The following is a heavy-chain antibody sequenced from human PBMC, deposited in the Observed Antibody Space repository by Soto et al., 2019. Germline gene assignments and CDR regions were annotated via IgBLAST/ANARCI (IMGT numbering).Heavy chain of an antibody. CDR2: IYSGGST. Sequence: GGSLRLSCAASGFTVSSNYMSWVRQAPGKGLEWVSVIYSGGSTYYADSVKGRFTISRDNSKNTLYLQMNSLRAEDTAVYYCARQWGCGGSCVYYYYYMDVWGKGTTVTVSS. J-gene: IGHJ6*03. D-gene: IGHD2-15*01. CDR1: GFTVSSNY. CDR3: ARQWGCGGSCVYYYYYMDV. V-gene: IGHV3-66*04.